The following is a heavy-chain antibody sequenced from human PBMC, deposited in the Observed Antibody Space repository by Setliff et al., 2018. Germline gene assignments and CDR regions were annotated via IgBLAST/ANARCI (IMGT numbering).Heavy chain of an antibody. CDR3: ARERQWPPERYFDY. CDR2: IYHNGNS. Sequence: KPSETLSLTCSVSGYSISSGYYWGWIRQPPGKGLEWIGSIYHNGNSYYNPSLKSRVTISVDTSKNQLSLKLNSVTAADTAVYYCARERQWPPERYFDYWGQGTLVTVSS. J-gene: IGHJ4*02. CDR1: GYSISSGYY. D-gene: IGHD6-19*01. V-gene: IGHV4-38-2*02.